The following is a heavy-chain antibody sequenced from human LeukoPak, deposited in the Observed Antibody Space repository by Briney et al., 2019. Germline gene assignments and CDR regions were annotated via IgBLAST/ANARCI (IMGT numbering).Heavy chain of an antibody. Sequence: ASVKVSCKVSGYTLTELSMHWVRQAPGKGLEWMGGFDPEDGETIYAQKFQGRVTMTEDTSTDTAYMELSSLRSEDTAVYYCAREVVTMVRGVTNNLFNWFDPWGQGTLVTVSS. J-gene: IGHJ5*02. CDR2: FDPEDGET. V-gene: IGHV1-24*01. CDR1: GYTLTELS. CDR3: AREVVTMVRGVTNNLFNWFDP. D-gene: IGHD3-10*01.